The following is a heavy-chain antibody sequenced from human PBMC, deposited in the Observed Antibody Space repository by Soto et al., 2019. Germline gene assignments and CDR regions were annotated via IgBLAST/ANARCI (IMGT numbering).Heavy chain of an antibody. CDR3: SRDWFGIDY. CDR1: GYTFTSYG. V-gene: IGHV1-18*01. J-gene: IGHJ4*02. Sequence: QVQLVQSGAEVKKPGASVKVSCKASGYTFTSYGISWVRQAPGQGLEWMGWINPYNGNTNYAQKLQGRVTMTTDTATNTAYMERRSLRSDDTAVYSCSRDWFGIDYWGQGTLVTVSS. D-gene: IGHD3-16*01. CDR2: INPYNGNT.